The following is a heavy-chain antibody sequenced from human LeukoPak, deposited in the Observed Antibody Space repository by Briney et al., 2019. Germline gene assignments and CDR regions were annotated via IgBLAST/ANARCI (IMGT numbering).Heavy chain of an antibody. J-gene: IGHJ1*01. D-gene: IGHD2-2*01. Sequence: PSETLSLTCAVYGGSFSGYYWSWIRQPPGKGLEWIGEINHSGSTNYNPSLKSRVTISVDTSKNQFSLKLSSVTAADTAVYYCARDRYCSSTSCRNRRFQHWGQGTLVTVSS. V-gene: IGHV4-34*01. CDR1: GGSFSGYY. CDR2: INHSGST. CDR3: ARDRYCSSTSCRNRRFQH.